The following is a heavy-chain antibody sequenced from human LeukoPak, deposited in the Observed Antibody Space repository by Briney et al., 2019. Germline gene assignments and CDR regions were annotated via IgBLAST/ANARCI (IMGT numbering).Heavy chain of an antibody. J-gene: IGHJ4*02. CDR3: ARDPGYYDSSGHVEYYFDY. CDR2: ISGSGGST. D-gene: IGHD3-22*01. Sequence: GGSLRLSCAASGFTFSSYAMSWVRQAPGKGLEWVSTISGSGGSTYYADSVKGRFTISRDNAKNSLYLQMNSLRAEDTAVYYCARDPGYYDSSGHVEYYFDYWGQGTLVTVSS. CDR1: GFTFSSYA. V-gene: IGHV3-23*01.